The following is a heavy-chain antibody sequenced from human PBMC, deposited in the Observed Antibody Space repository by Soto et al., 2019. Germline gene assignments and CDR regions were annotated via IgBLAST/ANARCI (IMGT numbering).Heavy chain of an antibody. Sequence: SETLSLTCTVSGGSISSYYWSWIRQPPGKGLEWIGYIYYSGSTNYNPSLKSRVTISVDTSKNQFSLKLSSVTAADTAVYYCGRAYSSGWRSNNWFDPWGQGTLVTVSS. CDR2: IYYSGST. CDR1: GGSISSYY. D-gene: IGHD6-19*01. J-gene: IGHJ5*02. V-gene: IGHV4-59*01. CDR3: GRAYSSGWRSNNWFDP.